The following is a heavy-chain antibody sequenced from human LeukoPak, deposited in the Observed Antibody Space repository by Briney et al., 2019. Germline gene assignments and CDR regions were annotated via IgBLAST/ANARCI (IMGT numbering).Heavy chain of an antibody. CDR3: AKGGYSSEQPYYFDY. CDR1: GFTFDDYA. V-gene: IGHV3-9*01. Sequence: GRSLRLSCAASGFTFDDYAMHWVRHAPGKGLEWVPGISWNSGSIGYADSVKGRFTISRDNAKNSLYLQMNSLRAEDTALYYCAKGGYSSEQPYYFDYWGQGTLVTVSS. J-gene: IGHJ4*02. CDR2: ISWNSGSI. D-gene: IGHD6-25*01.